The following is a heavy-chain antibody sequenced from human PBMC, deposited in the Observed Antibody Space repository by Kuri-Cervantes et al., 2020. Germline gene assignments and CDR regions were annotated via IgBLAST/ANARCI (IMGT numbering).Heavy chain of an antibody. V-gene: IGHV4-39*07. J-gene: IGHJ6*03. CDR3: GGKRGVTSYYYYYMDV. D-gene: IGHD3-10*01. CDR1: GGSISSSSYY. Sequence: SETLSLTCTVSGGSISSSSYYWGWIRQPPGKGLEWIGSIYYSGSTYYNPSLKSRVTISVDTSKNQFSLKLSSVTAADTAVYYCGGKRGVTSYYYYYMDVWGKGTTVTVSS. CDR2: IYYSGST.